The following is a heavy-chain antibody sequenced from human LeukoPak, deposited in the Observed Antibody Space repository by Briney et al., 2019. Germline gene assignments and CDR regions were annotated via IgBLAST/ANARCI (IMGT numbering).Heavy chain of an antibody. D-gene: IGHD3-22*01. CDR3: AKDSSGYYSYYYCYMDV. V-gene: IGHV3-53*01. Sequence: GGSLRLSCAASGFTVSSNYMSWVRQAPGKGLEWVSVIYSCGSTYYADSVKGRFTISRDNSKNTLYLQMNSLRAEDTAVYYCAKDSSGYYSYYYCYMDVWGKGTTVTVSS. J-gene: IGHJ6*03. CDR2: IYSCGST. CDR1: GFTVSSNY.